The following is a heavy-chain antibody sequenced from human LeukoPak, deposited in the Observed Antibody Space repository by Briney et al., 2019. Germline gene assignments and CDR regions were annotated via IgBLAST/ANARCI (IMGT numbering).Heavy chain of an antibody. CDR3: MREVQWELEAFDY. V-gene: IGHV3-21*01. CDR1: GFTFSTYS. D-gene: IGHD1-26*01. Sequence: GGSLRLSCAASGFTFSTYSMNWVRQAPGKGLEWVSSISSSSDYIYYADSVRGRFTISRDNAKNSLYLQMNSLRAEDTAVYYCMREVQWELEAFDYWGQGTLVAVSS. J-gene: IGHJ4*02. CDR2: ISSSSDYI.